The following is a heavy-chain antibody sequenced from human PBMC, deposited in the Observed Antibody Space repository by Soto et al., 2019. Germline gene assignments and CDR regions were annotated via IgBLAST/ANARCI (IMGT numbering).Heavy chain of an antibody. J-gene: IGHJ6*02. CDR2: ISGSGGST. CDR3: AKERTVTTGRDYYYYYYGMDV. V-gene: IGHV3-23*01. CDR1: GFTFSSYA. Sequence: GSLRLSCAASGFTFSSYAMSWVRQAPGKGLEWVSAISGSGGSTYYADSVKGRFTISRDNSKNTLYLQMNSLRAEDTAVYYCAKERTVTTGRDYYYYYYGMDVWGQGTTVTVSS. D-gene: IGHD4-4*01.